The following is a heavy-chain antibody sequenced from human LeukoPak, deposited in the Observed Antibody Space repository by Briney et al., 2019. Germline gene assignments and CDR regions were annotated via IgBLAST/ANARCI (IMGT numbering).Heavy chain of an antibody. CDR2: IYYSGST. V-gene: IGHV4-30-4*01. D-gene: IGHD3-22*01. CDR3: ARRAYYDSSGAHEGFDY. Sequence: PSETLSLTCTVSGGSISSGDYYWSWIRQPPGKGLEWIGYIYYSGSTYYNPSLKSRVTISVDTSKNQFSLKLSSVTAADTAVYYCARRAYYDSSGAHEGFDYWGQGTLVTVSS. CDR1: GGSISSGDYY. J-gene: IGHJ4*02.